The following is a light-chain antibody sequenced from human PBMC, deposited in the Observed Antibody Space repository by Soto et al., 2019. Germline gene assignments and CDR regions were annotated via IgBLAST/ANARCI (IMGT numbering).Light chain of an antibody. CDR3: QEYDSYSQT. Sequence: DIEMTQSPSTLSASVGDRVTITCRASQSISSWLAWYQQKPGKAPKLLIYDGSTLESGVPSRFSGSGAGTEFTLTISSLQPDDFATYYRQEYDSYSQTFGQGTKVDIK. CDR1: QSISSW. J-gene: IGKJ1*01. CDR2: DGS. V-gene: IGKV1-5*01.